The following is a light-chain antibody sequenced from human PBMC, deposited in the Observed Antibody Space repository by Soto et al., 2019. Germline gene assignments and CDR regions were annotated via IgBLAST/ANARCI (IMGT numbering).Light chain of an antibody. CDR3: QQYMSYPWT. CDR2: DAS. V-gene: IGKV1-5*01. Sequence: DIQMTQSPSTLSASVGDRVTITCRASQGISSWLAWYQQKPGKAPKFLIYDASNLERGVPSRFSGSGSGTEFTLTISSLQPDDFATYYCQQYMSYPWTFGQGTKVEIK. CDR1: QGISSW. J-gene: IGKJ1*01.